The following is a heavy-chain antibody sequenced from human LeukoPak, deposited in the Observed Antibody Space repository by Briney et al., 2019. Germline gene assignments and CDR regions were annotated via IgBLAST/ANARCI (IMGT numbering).Heavy chain of an antibody. CDR1: GGSISSCY. J-gene: IGHJ4*02. CDR2: IYTSGST. D-gene: IGHD6-6*01. CDR3: ARRPVEQLAYYFDY. V-gene: IGHV4-4*07. Sequence: SETLSLTCTVSGGSISSCYWSWIRQPAGKGPEWIGRIYTSGSTNYNPSLKSRVTMSVDTSKNQFSLKLSSVTAADTAVYYCARRPVEQLAYYFDYWGQGTLVTVSS.